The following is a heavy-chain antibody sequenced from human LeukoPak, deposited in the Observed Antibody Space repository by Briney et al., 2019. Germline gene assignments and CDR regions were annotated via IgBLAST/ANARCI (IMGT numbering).Heavy chain of an antibody. CDR3: ARIHPANWNPFNWFDP. CDR2: IYYSGST. CDR1: GFTFSSNA. J-gene: IGHJ5*02. D-gene: IGHD1-1*01. Sequence: PGGSLRLSCAASGFTFSSNAMTWVRQPPGKGLEWIGTIYYSGSTFYKPSLTSRVTISVDTSKNQFSLKLSSVTAADTAIYYCARIHPANWNPFNWFDPWGQGTLVTVSS. V-gene: IGHV4-39*01.